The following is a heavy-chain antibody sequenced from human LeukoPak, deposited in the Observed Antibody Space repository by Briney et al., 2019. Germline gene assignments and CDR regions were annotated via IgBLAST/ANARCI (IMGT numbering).Heavy chain of an antibody. CDR3: AREGASSGWSYYYMDV. D-gene: IGHD6-19*01. V-gene: IGHV3-23*01. CDR1: GFTFSSYA. J-gene: IGHJ6*03. Sequence: GGSLRLSCAASGFTFSSYAMSWVRQAPGKGLEWVSAISGSGGSTYYADSVKGRFTISRDNAKNSLYLQMNSLRAEDTAVYYCAREGASSGWSYYYMDVWGKGTTVTISS. CDR2: ISGSGGST.